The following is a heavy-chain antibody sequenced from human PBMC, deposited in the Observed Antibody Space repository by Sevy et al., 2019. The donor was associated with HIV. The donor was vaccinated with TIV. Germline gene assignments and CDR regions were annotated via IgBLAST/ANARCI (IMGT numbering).Heavy chain of an antibody. CDR3: SRDRFYYDSRGYYPDY. J-gene: IGHJ4*02. CDR2: IRSKAFGGTT. Sequence: GGSLRLSCTASGFTFGDYGMSWFRQAPGKGLEWVGFIRSKAFGGTTEYAASAKGRFTVSRDDSKNIAYLQMNSLKTEDTAVYYCSRDRFYYDSRGYYPDYWGQGTLVTVSS. CDR1: GFTFGDYG. V-gene: IGHV3-49*03. D-gene: IGHD3-22*01.